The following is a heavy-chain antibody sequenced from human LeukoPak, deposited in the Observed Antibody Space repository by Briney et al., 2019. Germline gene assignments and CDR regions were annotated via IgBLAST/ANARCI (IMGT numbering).Heavy chain of an antibody. CDR3: ARSTSVWPPDLYRLDY. D-gene: IGHD1-14*01. V-gene: IGHV1-2*06. Sequence: GASVKVSCKASGYTFTGYYMHWVRQAPGQGLEWMGRINPNSGGTNYAQKFQGRVTMTRDTSISTAYMELSRPRSDDTAVYYCARSTSVWPPDLYRLDYWGQGTLVTVSS. J-gene: IGHJ4*02. CDR1: GYTFTGYY. CDR2: INPNSGGT.